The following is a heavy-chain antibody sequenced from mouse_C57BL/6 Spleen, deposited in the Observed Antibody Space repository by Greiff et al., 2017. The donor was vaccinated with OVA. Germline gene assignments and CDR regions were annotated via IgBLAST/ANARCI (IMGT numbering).Heavy chain of an antibody. J-gene: IGHJ4*01. D-gene: IGHD2-5*01. Sequence: VKLVESGPGLVQPSQSLSITCTVSGFSLTSCGVHWVRQSPGKGLEWLGVIWRGGSTDYNAAFISRLSISKDNSKSQVFFKMNSLQADDTAIYYCARNDYSNPMDYWGQGTSVTVSS. CDR3: ARNDYSNPMDY. CDR1: GFSLTSCG. CDR2: IWRGGST. V-gene: IGHV2-2*01.